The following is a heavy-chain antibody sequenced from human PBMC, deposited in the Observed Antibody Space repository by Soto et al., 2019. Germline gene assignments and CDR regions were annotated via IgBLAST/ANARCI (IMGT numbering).Heavy chain of an antibody. CDR1: GFTFSSYS. Sequence: EVQLVESGGGLVQPGGSLRLSCAASGFTFSSYSMNWVRQTPGKGLEWVSYISSSSSTIYYSFSVKGRFTIFRDNAKNSLYLQKKNLRDENTAVYSCACDLPRSSRKFNYWGQGTLVTVSS. V-gene: IGHV3-48*02. CDR3: ACDLPRSSRKFNY. CDR2: ISSSSSTI. J-gene: IGHJ4*02. D-gene: IGHD6-13*01.